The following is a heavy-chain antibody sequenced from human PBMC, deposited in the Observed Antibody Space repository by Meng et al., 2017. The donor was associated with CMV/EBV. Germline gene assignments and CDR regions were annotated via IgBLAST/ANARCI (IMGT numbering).Heavy chain of an antibody. V-gene: IGHV3-30-3*01. CDR3: ARDTYCTNGVCYVEGFDY. CDR1: GFTFSSYA. Sequence: LSLTCAASGFTFSSYAMHWVRQAPGKGLEWVAVISYDGSNKYYADSVKGRFTISRDNSKNTLYLQMNSLRAEDTAVYYCARDTYCTNGVCYVEGFDYWGQGTLVTVSS. D-gene: IGHD2-8*01. J-gene: IGHJ4*02. CDR2: ISYDGSNK.